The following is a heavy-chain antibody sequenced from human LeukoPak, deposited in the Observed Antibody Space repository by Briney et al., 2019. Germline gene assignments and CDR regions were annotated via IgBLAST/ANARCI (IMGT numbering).Heavy chain of an antibody. CDR2: ISGSGGST. V-gene: IGHV3-23*01. J-gene: IGHJ5*02. CDR3: AKPVLRFLEWPHNWFDP. D-gene: IGHD3-3*01. Sequence: GGSLRLSCAASGFTFSSYAMSWVRQAPGKGLEWVSAISGSGGSTYYADPVKGRFTISRDNSKNTLYLQMNSLRAEDTAVYYCAKPVLRFLEWPHNWFDPWGQGTLVTVSS. CDR1: GFTFSSYA.